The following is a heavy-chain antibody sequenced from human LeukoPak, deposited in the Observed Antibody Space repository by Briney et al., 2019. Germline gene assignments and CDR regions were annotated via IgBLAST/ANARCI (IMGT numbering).Heavy chain of an antibody. J-gene: IGHJ2*01. D-gene: IGHD3-10*01. Sequence: SGGSLRLSCAASGFTFSDYYMSWIRQAPGKGLEWVSYISSSGSTIYYADSVKGRFSISRDNAKNSLYLQMNSLRAEDTAVYYCARANLVRGVVVWYFDLWGRGTLVTVSS. V-gene: IGHV3-11*04. CDR2: ISSSGSTI. CDR1: GFTFSDYY. CDR3: ARANLVRGVVVWYFDL.